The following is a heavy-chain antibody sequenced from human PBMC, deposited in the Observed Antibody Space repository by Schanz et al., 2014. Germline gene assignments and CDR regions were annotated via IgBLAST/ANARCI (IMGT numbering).Heavy chain of an antibody. CDR1: RLTFANED. CDR3: ARDQASTH. CDR2: TYLGGNT. J-gene: IGHJ4*02. V-gene: IGHV3-66*01. Sequence: EVQQVESGGGLVKPGGSLILSCAASRLTFANEDIHWVRQAPGKGLEWVSVTYLGGNTDYADSVKGRFTISRDDSKNTLHLQMNSLRSEDTAIYFCARDQASTHWGQGTPVTVSS.